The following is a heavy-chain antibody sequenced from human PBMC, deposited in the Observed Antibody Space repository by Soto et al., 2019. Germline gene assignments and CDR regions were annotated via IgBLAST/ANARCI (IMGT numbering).Heavy chain of an antibody. CDR2: INHSGST. Sequence: SETLSLTCAVYGGSFSGYYWSWIRQPPGKGLEWVGEINHSGSTNYNPSLKSRVTISVDTYKNQFSLRLSSVTAADTAVYYCARVGRDYGDYVAFDIWGQGTMVTVSS. D-gene: IGHD4-17*01. V-gene: IGHV4-34*01. J-gene: IGHJ3*02. CDR1: GGSFSGYY. CDR3: ARVGRDYGDYVAFDI.